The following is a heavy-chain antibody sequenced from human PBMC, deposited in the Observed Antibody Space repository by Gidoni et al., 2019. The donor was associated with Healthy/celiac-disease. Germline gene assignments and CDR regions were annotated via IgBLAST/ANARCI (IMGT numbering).Heavy chain of an antibody. CDR3: ARGGYGMVRSYYFDY. V-gene: IGHV4-4*02. CDR2: IYHSGST. J-gene: IGHJ4*02. Sequence: IGEIYHSGSTNYNPSLKSRVTISVDKSKNQFSLKLSSVTAADTAVYYCARGGYGMVRSYYFDYWGQGTLVTVSS. D-gene: IGHD3-10*01.